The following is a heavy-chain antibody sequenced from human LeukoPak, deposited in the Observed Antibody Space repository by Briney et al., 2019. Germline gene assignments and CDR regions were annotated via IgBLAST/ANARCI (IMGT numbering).Heavy chain of an antibody. CDR2: IYTSGST. Sequence: SETLSLTCTVSGGSISSYYWSWIRQPPGKGLEWIGYIYTSGSTNYNPSLKSRATISVDTSKNQFSLKLSSVTAADTAVYYCARQGDIRFLEWLYWGQGTLVTVSS. J-gene: IGHJ4*02. CDR1: GGSISSYY. V-gene: IGHV4-4*09. D-gene: IGHD3-3*01. CDR3: ARQGDIRFLEWLY.